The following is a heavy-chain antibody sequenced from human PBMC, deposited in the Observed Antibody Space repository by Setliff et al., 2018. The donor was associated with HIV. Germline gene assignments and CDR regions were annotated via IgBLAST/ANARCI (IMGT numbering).Heavy chain of an antibody. CDR3: ARSPYYYGSGKGSGWFDP. D-gene: IGHD3-10*01. CDR2: IYHSGST. J-gene: IGHJ5*02. V-gene: IGHV4-59*04. Sequence: SETLSLTCTVSGGSISSHYWSWIRQPPGTVLEWIGYIYHSGSTYYNPSRKSRVTISIDRSKNQFSLKFSSVTAADTAVYYCARSPYYYGSGKGSGWFDPWGQGTLVTVSS. CDR1: GGSISSHY.